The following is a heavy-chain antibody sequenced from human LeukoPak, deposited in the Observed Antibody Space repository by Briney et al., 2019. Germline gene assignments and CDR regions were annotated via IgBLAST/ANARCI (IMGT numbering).Heavy chain of an antibody. D-gene: IGHD6-19*01. V-gene: IGHV3-30*04. J-gene: IGHJ1*01. Sequence: GRSLRLSCAASGFRFSTYAIHWVRQAPGKGLEWVAVISHDGSTKYYSDSVKGRFTISRDNSKNTLYLQMNSLGVDDTAVYYCARPAVAGTEDLQDWGRGTLVTVSP. CDR1: GFRFSTYA. CDR2: ISHDGSTK. CDR3: ARPAVAGTEDLQD.